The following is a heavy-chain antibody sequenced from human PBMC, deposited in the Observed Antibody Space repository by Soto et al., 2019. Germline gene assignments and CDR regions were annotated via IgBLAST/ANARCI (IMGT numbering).Heavy chain of an antibody. D-gene: IGHD1-26*01. V-gene: IGHV4-59*01. CDR3: ARARSGSYFRRFDP. CDR1: GGSISSYY. CDR2: IYYSGST. J-gene: IGHJ5*02. Sequence: SETLSLTCTVSGGSISSYYWSWIRQPPGKGLEWIGYIYYSGSTNYNPSLKSRVTISVDTSKNQFSLKLSSVTAADTAVYYCARARSGSYFRRFDPWGQGTLVTVSS.